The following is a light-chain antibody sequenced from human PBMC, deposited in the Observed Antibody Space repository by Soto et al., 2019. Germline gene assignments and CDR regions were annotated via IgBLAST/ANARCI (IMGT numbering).Light chain of an antibody. J-gene: IGLJ2*01. CDR1: SSDIRDSNY. V-gene: IGLV2-8*01. CDR3: GSKAGSDKHVV. CDR2: EVT. Sequence: QSALTQPPSASGSPGQSVTLSCSGISSDIRDSNYVSWYQQHPGKAPKLVVSEVTKRPSGVPDRFSGSRSGTTAFLTISGLQTEEEADYYCGSKAGSDKHVVFGGGTKLTVL.